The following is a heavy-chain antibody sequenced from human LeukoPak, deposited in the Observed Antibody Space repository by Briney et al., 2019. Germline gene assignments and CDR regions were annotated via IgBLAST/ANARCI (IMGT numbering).Heavy chain of an antibody. J-gene: IGHJ4*02. V-gene: IGHV3-23*01. Sequence: GGSLRLSCAASGFTFSSYAMSWVRQAPGKGLEWVSAISGSGGSTYYADSVKGRFTISRDNSKNTLYLQMNSLRAEDTAVYYCAEVFRSHVDTAMVFDYWGQGSMVTVSS. CDR2: ISGSGGST. D-gene: IGHD5-18*01. CDR3: AEVFRSHVDTAMVFDY. CDR1: GFTFSSYA.